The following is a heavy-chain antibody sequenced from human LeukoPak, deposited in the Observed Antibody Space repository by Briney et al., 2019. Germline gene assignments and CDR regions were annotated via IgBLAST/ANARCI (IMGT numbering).Heavy chain of an antibody. J-gene: IGHJ4*02. CDR2: INHSGSP. D-gene: IGHD6-19*01. CDR3: ARGSWGYSSGWYVRDYYFDY. CDR1: GGSFSGYY. Sequence: SETLSLTCAVYGGSFSGYYWSWIRQPPGKGLEWIGEINHSGSPNYNPSLKSRFTISVDTSKNQFSLKLSSVTAADTAVYYCARGSWGYSSGWYVRDYYFDYWGQGTLVTVSS. V-gene: IGHV4-34*01.